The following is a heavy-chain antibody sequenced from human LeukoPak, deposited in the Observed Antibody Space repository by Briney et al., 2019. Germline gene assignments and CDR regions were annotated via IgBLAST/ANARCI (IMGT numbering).Heavy chain of an antibody. CDR2: INPSGGST. CDR3: ARDPPGYYDFWSGYESSFWFDP. Sequence: ASVKVSCKASGYTFTSYYMHWVRQAPGQGLEWMGIINPSGGSTSYAQKFQGRVTMTRDTSTSTVYMELSSLRSEDTAVYYCARDPPGYYDFWSGYESSFWFDPWGQGTLVTVSS. CDR1: GYTFTSYY. J-gene: IGHJ5*02. V-gene: IGHV1-46*01. D-gene: IGHD3-3*01.